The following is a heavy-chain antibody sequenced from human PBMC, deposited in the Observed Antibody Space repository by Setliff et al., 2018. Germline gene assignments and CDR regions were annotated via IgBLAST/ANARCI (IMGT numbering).Heavy chain of an antibody. CDR3: AKSGDYSNRGHFDC. V-gene: IGHV1-24*01. D-gene: IGHD4-4*01. CDR1: GYTLTELS. Sequence: GASVKVSCKVSGYTLTELSRHWVRQAPGKGLEWMGGFDPEDGETIYAQKFQGRVTMTEDTSTDTAYMELSSLRSEDTAGYYCAKSGDYSNRGHFDCWGQGTLVTVSS. CDR2: FDPEDGET. J-gene: IGHJ4*02.